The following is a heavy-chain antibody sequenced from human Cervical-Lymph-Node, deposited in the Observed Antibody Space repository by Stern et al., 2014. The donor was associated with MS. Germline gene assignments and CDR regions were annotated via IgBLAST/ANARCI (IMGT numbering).Heavy chain of an antibody. CDR2: IIPIFGTA. CDR3: ARGELKEGLVRGMDV. Sequence: QVQLVESGAEVKKPGSSVKVSCKASGGTFSSYAISWVRQSPGQGLEWMGWIIPIFGTANFAQKFQGRVTITADESTSTAYMELSSLRSEDTAVYYCARGELKEGLVRGMDVWGQGTTVTVSS. J-gene: IGHJ6*02. CDR1: GGTFSSYA. V-gene: IGHV1-69*01. D-gene: IGHD1-26*01.